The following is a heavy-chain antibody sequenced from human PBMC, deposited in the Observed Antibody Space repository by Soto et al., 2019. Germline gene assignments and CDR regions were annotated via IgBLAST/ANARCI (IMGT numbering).Heavy chain of an antibody. J-gene: IGHJ6*03. CDR1: GFTFSSYS. CDR2: IKSKSDGGTT. V-gene: IGHV3-15*07. D-gene: IGHD6-6*01. Sequence: PGGSLRLSCAASGFTFSSYSMNWVRQAPGKGLEWVGRIKSKSDGGTTDYAAPVKGRFAISRDDSKNLVYMQMNSLKTEDTAVYYCARRARPDFYYMDVWGKGTTVTVSS. CDR3: ARRARPDFYYMDV.